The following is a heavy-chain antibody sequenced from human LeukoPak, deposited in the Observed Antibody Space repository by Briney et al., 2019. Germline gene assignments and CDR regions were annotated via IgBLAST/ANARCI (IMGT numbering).Heavy chain of an antibody. J-gene: IGHJ3*02. CDR2: ISSSSSYI. V-gene: IGHV3-21*01. Sequence: KTGGSLRLSCAASGFTFSSYSMSWVRQAPGKGLEWVSSISSSSSYIYYADSVKGRFTISRDNAKNSLYLQINSLRAEDTAVYYCARDIVATMNAFDIWGQGTMVTVSS. CDR1: GFTFSSYS. D-gene: IGHD5-12*01. CDR3: ARDIVATMNAFDI.